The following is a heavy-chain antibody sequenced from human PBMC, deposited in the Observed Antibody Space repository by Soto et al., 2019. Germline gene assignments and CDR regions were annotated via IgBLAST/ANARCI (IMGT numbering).Heavy chain of an antibody. D-gene: IGHD3-22*01. Sequence: PSETLSLTCTFSGGSISGYYWSCIRHPPGKGLEWIGYIYYSGSTIYNPSLKSRVTISVDTSKNQFSLKLSSVTAADTAVYYCARARYDSSGYYYFEYWGQGTLVTVSS. J-gene: IGHJ4*02. CDR1: GGSISGYY. CDR3: ARARYDSSGYYYFEY. CDR2: IYYSGST. V-gene: IGHV4-59*01.